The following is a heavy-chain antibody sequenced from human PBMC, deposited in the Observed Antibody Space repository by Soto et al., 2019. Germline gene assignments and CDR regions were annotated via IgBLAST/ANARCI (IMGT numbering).Heavy chain of an antibody. CDR3: ARSESSGSYSREAFDI. D-gene: IGHD3-10*01. CDR2: ISAYNGNT. V-gene: IGHV1-18*04. Sequence: QVQLVQSGAEVKKPGASVKVSCKASGYTFTSYGISWVRQAPGQGLEWMGWISAYNGNTNYAQKLQGRVPMTTDTPTSTAYMELRSLRSDDTAVYYCARSESSGSYSREAFDIWGQGTMVTVSS. J-gene: IGHJ3*02. CDR1: GYTFTSYG.